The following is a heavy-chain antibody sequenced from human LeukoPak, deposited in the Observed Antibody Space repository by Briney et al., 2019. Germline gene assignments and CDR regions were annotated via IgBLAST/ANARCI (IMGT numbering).Heavy chain of an antibody. CDR2: IYTSGST. J-gene: IGHJ4*02. CDR3: ARDRHCTNGVCSEVDY. V-gene: IGHV4-61*02. Sequence: PSQTLSLTCTVSGGSISSGSYYWSWIRQPAGKGLEWIGRIYTSGSTNYNPSLKSRVTISVDRSKNQFSLKLSSVTAADTAVYYCARDRHCTNGVCSEVDYWGQGTLVTVSS. CDR1: GGSISSGSYY. D-gene: IGHD2-8*01.